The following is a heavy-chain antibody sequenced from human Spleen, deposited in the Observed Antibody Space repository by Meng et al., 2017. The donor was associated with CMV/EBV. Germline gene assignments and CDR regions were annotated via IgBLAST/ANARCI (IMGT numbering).Heavy chain of an antibody. J-gene: IGHJ4*02. CDR1: SYG. CDR3: ARTGYYYDTSGYSPSDS. CDR2: IRPYNGKT. Sequence: SYGINWVRQAPGQGLEWMGWIRPYNGKTNYAQKLQGRVTMTTDTSTSIGYMELRSLRSDDTAVYYCARTGYYYDTSGYSPSDSWGQGTLVTVSS. V-gene: IGHV1-18*01. D-gene: IGHD3-22*01.